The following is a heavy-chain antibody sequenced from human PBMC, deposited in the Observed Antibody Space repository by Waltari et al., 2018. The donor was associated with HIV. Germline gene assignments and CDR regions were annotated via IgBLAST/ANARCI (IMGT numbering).Heavy chain of an antibody. CDR3: GSGSRRGHSHGIDY. CDR2: ASRSGST. Sequence: QVQLHESGPGMVKPSETLSPTCAVSGYSISIDYYWGWIRQPPGKGLEWIGSASRSGSTYYSPSLKSRVTISLDTSKNQFSLKLNSVAAADTAVYYCGSGSRRGHSHGIDYWGQGTLVTVSS. J-gene: IGHJ4*02. CDR1: GYSISIDYY. V-gene: IGHV4-38-2*01. D-gene: IGHD5-18*01.